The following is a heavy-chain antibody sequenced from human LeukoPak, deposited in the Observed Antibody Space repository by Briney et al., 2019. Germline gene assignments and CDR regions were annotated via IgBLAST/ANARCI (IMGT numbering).Heavy chain of an antibody. D-gene: IGHD1-26*01. Sequence: GGSLRLSCAASGFTFSSYSMNWVRQAPGKGLEWVSYISSSGSTIYYADSVKGRFTISRDNAKNSLYLQMNSLRAEDTAVYYCARDFGKLVGATPSYYYYMDVWGKGTTVTVSS. J-gene: IGHJ6*03. V-gene: IGHV3-48*04. CDR2: ISSSGSTI. CDR1: GFTFSSYS. CDR3: ARDFGKLVGATPSYYYYMDV.